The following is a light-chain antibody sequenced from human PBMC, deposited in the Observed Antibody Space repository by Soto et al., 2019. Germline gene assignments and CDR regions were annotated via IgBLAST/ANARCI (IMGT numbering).Light chain of an antibody. J-gene: IGKJ4*01. CDR2: GAS. V-gene: IGKV3-15*01. CDR1: QSVSSN. CDR3: QQYNNWPLT. Sequence: EVVMTQSPATLSVSLGDRATLSCRASQSVSSNLAWYQQKPGQGPRRLIYGASTRATGFPARFSGSGSGTEFTLTISSLQSEDFAVYSCQQYNNWPLTFGGGTKVEIK.